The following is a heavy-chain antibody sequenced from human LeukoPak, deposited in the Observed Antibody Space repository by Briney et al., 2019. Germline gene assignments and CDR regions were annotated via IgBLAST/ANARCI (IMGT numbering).Heavy chain of an antibody. CDR1: GFTFNNYW. CDR2: LYNDGSEA. CDR3: ARASPYCSSIKCYKKLDY. V-gene: IGHV3-74*01. D-gene: IGHD2-2*02. J-gene: IGHJ4*02. Sequence: PGGSLRLSCAASGFTFNNYWMHWVRQAPGKGLVWVSRLYNDGSEANYADSVRGRFTISRDNARNTLYLQMDSLRAEDTAVYYCARASPYCSSIKCYKKLDYWRQGTLVTVSS.